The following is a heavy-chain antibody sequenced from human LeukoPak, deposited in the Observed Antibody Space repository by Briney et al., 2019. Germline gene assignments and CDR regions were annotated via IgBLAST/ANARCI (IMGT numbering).Heavy chain of an antibody. J-gene: IGHJ4*02. D-gene: IGHD3-22*01. Sequence: GGSLRLSCAASGFTFSSYAMHWVRQAQGKGLEWVAVISYDGSNKYYADSVKGRFTISRDNSKNTLYLQMNSLRAEDTAVYYCARGLTVGSYYDSSGYPGYWGQGTLVTVSS. CDR1: GFTFSSYA. CDR3: ARGLTVGSYYDSSGYPGY. V-gene: IGHV3-30-3*01. CDR2: ISYDGSNK.